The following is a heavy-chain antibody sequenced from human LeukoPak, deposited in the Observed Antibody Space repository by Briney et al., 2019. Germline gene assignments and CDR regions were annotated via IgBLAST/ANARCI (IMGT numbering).Heavy chain of an antibody. CDR2: INHSGST. Sequence: SETLSLICAVYGGSFSGYYWSWIRQPPGKGLEWIGEINHSGSTNYNPSLKSRVTISVDTSKNQFSLKLSSVTAADTAVYYCARGGIWSQGFDHWGQGTLVTVSS. CDR3: ARGGIWSQGFDH. D-gene: IGHD1-1*01. V-gene: IGHV4-34*01. J-gene: IGHJ4*02. CDR1: GGSFSGYY.